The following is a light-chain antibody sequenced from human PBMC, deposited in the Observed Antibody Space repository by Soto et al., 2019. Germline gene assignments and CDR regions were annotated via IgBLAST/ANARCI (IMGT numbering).Light chain of an antibody. CDR2: AAS. CDR3: QQCTSYPPDT. CDR1: QGISTY. Sequence: DVQLTQSPSFLSASIGDRVTITCRASQGISTYLAWYQQKPGKAPKLLIYAASTLQSGTPSRFSGSGSGTEFTLTITSLKPEDFATYYCQQCTSYPPDTFGQGTKLEIK. V-gene: IGKV1-9*01. J-gene: IGKJ2*01.